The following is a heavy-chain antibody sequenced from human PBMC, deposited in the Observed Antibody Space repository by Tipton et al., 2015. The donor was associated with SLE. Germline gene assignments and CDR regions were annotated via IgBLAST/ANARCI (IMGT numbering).Heavy chain of an antibody. Sequence: TLSLTCTVSGGSLSSSSDYWGWIRHPPGKGLEWIGRAYYSGNTDYRPSLKSRVTISIDMSKSQFSLRLSSVTAADTAVYYCARHFAPGGNWKPGYFDYWGQGMLVTVSS. J-gene: IGHJ4*02. D-gene: IGHD1-1*01. CDR1: GGSLSSSSDY. CDR2: AYYSGNT. V-gene: IGHV4-39*07. CDR3: ARHFAPGGNWKPGYFDY.